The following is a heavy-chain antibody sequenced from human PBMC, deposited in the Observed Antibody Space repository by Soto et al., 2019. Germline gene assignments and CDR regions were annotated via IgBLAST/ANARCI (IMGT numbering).Heavy chain of an antibody. V-gene: IGHV5-51*01. CDR1: GYSFTSYW. CDR3: ARSHTPVAGHLDY. D-gene: IGHD6-19*01. CDR2: IYPGDSDT. Sequence: GESLKISCKCSGYSFTSYWIGWVRQMPGKGLEWMGIIYPGDSDTRYSPSFQGQVTISADKSISTAYLQWSSLKASDTAMYYCARSHTPVAGHLDYWGQGTLVTVSS. J-gene: IGHJ4*02.